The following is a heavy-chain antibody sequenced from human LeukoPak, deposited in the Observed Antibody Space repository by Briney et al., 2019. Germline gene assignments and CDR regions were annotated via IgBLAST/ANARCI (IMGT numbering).Heavy chain of an antibody. J-gene: IGHJ4*02. CDR3: GRGDYQDY. CDR1: GFTFSTYW. CDR2: IHSDVNSA. D-gene: IGHD4/OR15-4a*01. V-gene: IGHV3-74*01. Sequence: GGSLRLSCAASGFTFSTYWMHWVRQAPGEGLVWVARIHSDVNSASYADSVKGRFTISRDNAKNTLYLQMSSLRAEDTAVYYCGRGDYQDYWGQGTLVTVSS.